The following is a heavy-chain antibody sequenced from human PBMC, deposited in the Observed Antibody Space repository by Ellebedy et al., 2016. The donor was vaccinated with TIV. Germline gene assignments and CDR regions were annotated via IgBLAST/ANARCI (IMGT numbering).Heavy chain of an antibody. V-gene: IGHV1-8*01. Sequence: ASVKVSCKASGYTFTSFDINWVRQVTGQGLEWMGWMNPNSGNTGYARKFQGRVTMTRNTSITTAYMELSSLRSEDTTVYYCARESVDGSGSWGFDYWGQGTLVTVSS. J-gene: IGHJ4*02. CDR3: ARESVDGSGSWGFDY. CDR2: MNPNSGNT. D-gene: IGHD3-10*01. CDR1: GYTFTSFD.